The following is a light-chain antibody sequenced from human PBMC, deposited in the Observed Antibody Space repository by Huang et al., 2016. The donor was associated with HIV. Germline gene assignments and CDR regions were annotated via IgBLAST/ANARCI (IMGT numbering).Light chain of an antibody. Sequence: DIQMTQSPSSLSASVGDRDTITCRASHSISLYLNWYQQKPEKAPKLLICRASTLQSGVQSRFRGGGSGTDITLTSNRLQPEDVATYYCQQSDTTPRTFGQGTKVEV. CDR2: RAS. CDR1: HSISLY. V-gene: IGKV1-39*01. CDR3: QQSDTTPRT. J-gene: IGKJ1*01.